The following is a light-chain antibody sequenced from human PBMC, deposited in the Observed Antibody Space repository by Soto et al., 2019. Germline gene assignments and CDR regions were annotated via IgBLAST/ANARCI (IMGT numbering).Light chain of an antibody. Sequence: DIVLTQSPGTLSLSPGEVATLSCRASQSVSSNYLAWYQQRPGQAPRLLIYGASSRATGIPDRFSGGGSGTDFTLTISRLEPEDFAVYYCQQYGSSPRTFGQGTKVEIK. CDR3: QQYGSSPRT. CDR2: GAS. V-gene: IGKV3-20*01. CDR1: QSVSSNY. J-gene: IGKJ1*01.